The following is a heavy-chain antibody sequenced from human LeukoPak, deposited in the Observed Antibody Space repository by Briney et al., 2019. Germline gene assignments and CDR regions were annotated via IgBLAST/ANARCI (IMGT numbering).Heavy chain of an antibody. CDR1: GFTFSSYA. D-gene: IGHD3-16*01. Sequence: PGGSLRLSCAASGFTFSSYAMHWVRQAPGKGLEWVAVISYDGSNKYYADSVKGRFTISRDNSKNTLYLQMNSLRAEDTAVYYCARDRGLGGVSLDYWGQGTLVTVSS. CDR3: ARDRGLGGVSLDY. J-gene: IGHJ4*02. CDR2: ISYDGSNK. V-gene: IGHV3-30-3*01.